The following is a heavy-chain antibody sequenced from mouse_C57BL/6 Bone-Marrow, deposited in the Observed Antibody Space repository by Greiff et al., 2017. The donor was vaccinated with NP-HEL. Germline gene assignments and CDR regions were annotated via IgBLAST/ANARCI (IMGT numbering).Heavy chain of an antibody. D-gene: IGHD3-3*01. V-gene: IGHV1-76*01. CDR3: ARWGTRRGYFDV. Sequence: VQLQQSGAELVRPGASVKLSCKASGYTFTDYYINWVKQRPGQGLEWIARIYPGSGNTYYNEKFKGKATLTAEKSSSTAYMQLSSLTSEDSAVYFCARWGTRRGYFDVWGTGTTVTVSS. CDR1: GYTFTDYY. J-gene: IGHJ1*03. CDR2: IYPGSGNT.